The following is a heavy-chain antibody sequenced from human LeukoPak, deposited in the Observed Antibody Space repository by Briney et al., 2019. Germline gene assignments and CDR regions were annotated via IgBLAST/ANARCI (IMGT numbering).Heavy chain of an antibody. CDR2: FDPEDGET. J-gene: IGHJ3*02. Sequence: ASVKVSYKVSGYTLTELSMHWVRQAPGKRLEWMGGFDPEDGETIYAQKFQGRVTMTEDTSTDTAYMELSSLRSEDTAVYYCAKYPGASSGRYGGNAFDIWGQGTMVTVSS. D-gene: IGHD1-26*01. CDR1: GYTLTELS. V-gene: IGHV1-24*01. CDR3: AKYPGASSGRYGGNAFDI.